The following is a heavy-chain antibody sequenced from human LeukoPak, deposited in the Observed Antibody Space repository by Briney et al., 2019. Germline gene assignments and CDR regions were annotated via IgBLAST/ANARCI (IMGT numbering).Heavy chain of an antibody. CDR2: IWYDGSNK. Sequence: PGGSLRLSCAASGFTFSSYSMHWVRQAPGKGLEWVAVIWYDGSNKYYADSVKGRFTISRDNSKNTLYLQMNSLRAEDTAVYYCARGARYYDILTGYCPLDYWGQGTLVTVSS. D-gene: IGHD3-9*01. CDR1: GFTFSSYS. CDR3: ARGARYYDILTGYCPLDY. J-gene: IGHJ4*02. V-gene: IGHV3-33*08.